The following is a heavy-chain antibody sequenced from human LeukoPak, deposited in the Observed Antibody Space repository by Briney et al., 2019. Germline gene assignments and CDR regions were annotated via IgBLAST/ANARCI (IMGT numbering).Heavy chain of an antibody. CDR1: GYTFTSYG. V-gene: IGHV1-18*01. J-gene: IGHJ4*02. Sequence: ASVKVSCKTSGYTFTSYGISWVRQAPGQGLEWMGWISAYNGNTNYAQKLQGRATMTTDTSTSTAYMELRSLRSDDTAVYYCAREEYSSSEFDYWGQGTLVTVSS. CDR2: ISAYNGNT. D-gene: IGHD6-6*01. CDR3: AREEYSSSEFDY.